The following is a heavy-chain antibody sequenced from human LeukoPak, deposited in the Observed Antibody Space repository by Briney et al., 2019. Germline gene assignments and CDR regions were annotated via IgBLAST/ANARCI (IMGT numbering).Heavy chain of an antibody. D-gene: IGHD3-16*02. CDR2: ISYDGNNK. CDR1: GLIFSTYA. CDR3: ARDSNTGLRELSCFDY. J-gene: IGHJ4*02. Sequence: GRSLRLSCAASGLIFSTYAMNWVRQAPGKGLEWVAVISYDGNNKYYAESVKGRFTVSRDNSKNTLFLQMKSLRTEDTAVYYCARDSNTGLRELSCFDYWGQGTLVAVSS. V-gene: IGHV3-30*04.